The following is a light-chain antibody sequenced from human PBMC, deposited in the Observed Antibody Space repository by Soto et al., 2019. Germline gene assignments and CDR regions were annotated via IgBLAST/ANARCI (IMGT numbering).Light chain of an antibody. J-gene: IGKJ1*01. CDR3: LQDHDDSWT. CDR1: RDIGSD. CDR2: AAS. V-gene: IGKV1-6*02. Sequence: QAPTSRSASVGEKKNITFRASRDIGSDLSWYQQKPGKAPTLLIYAASNLQSGVPSRFRGSRSGTEFTLTVSSLQPEDFATYYCLQDHDDSWTFGQGTKVDIK.